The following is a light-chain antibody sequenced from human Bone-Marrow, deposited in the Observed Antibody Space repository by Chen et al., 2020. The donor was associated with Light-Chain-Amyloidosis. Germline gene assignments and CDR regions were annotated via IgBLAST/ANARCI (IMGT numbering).Light chain of an antibody. V-gene: IGLV3-21*02. Sequence: SYVLTQPSSVSVAPGQTATIACGGNNIGSTSVHWYQQTPGQAPLLVVYDDSDRPSGIPERLSGYNSGHTATLTIGRVEAGDEADYYCQVWDRSSDRPVFGGGTKLTVL. J-gene: IGLJ3*02. CDR1: NIGSTS. CDR3: QVWDRSSDRPV. CDR2: DDS.